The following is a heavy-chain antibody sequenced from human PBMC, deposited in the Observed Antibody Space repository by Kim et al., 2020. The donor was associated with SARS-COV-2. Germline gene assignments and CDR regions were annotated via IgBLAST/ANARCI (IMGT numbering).Heavy chain of an antibody. CDR2: IYHSGST. CDR3: ARDPGYCTGGVCFLPYYYGMDV. J-gene: IGHJ6*02. D-gene: IGHD2-8*02. V-gene: IGHV4-4*02. Sequence: SETLSLTCAVSGGSISSSNWWSWVRQPPGKGLEWIGEIYHSGSTNYNPSLKSRVTISVDKSKNQFSLKLSSVTAADTAVYYCARDPGYCTGGVCFLPYYYGMDVWGQGTTVTVSS. CDR1: GGSISSSNW.